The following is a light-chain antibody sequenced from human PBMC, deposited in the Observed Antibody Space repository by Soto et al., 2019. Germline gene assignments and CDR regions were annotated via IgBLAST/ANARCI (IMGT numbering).Light chain of an antibody. CDR3: PQYKNCQRT. Sequence: IVMTQSPATLSVSPGESTTLSCRASQSVSSNLAWYQQKPGQAPRLLIYGASTRATGIPARFSVSGSGTEFTLTISRMDSEVVSLYYCPQYKNCQRTVGQGTKV. CDR2: GAS. CDR1: QSVSSN. J-gene: IGKJ1*01. V-gene: IGKV3-15*01.